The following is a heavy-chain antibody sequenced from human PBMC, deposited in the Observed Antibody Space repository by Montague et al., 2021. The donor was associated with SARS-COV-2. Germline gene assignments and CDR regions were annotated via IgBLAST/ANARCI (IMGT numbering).Heavy chain of an antibody. CDR2: PYYGSKWYY. D-gene: IGHD6-13*01. V-gene: IGHV6-1*01. Sequence: CAISGNSVSSNTAAWNWLTQAPSTDLEWLGRPYYGSKWYYDYAXXXKXGMTISPDTSKNQFSLQLSSVTPEDRAVYYCARDPRYSLSWSFDYWGQGTLVTVSS. J-gene: IGHJ4*02. CDR1: GNSVSSNTAA. CDR3: ARDPRYSLSWSFDY.